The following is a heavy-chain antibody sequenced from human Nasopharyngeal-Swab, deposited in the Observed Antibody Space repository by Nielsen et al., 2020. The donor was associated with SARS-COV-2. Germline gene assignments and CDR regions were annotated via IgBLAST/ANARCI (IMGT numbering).Heavy chain of an antibody. D-gene: IGHD3-10*01. CDR2: ISSSSSYI. V-gene: IGHV3-21*01. J-gene: IGHJ3*02. CDR1: GFTFSSYS. Sequence: GESLKISCAASGFTFSSYSMNWVRQAPGKGLEWVSSISSSSSYIYYADSVKGRFTISRDNAKNSLYLQMNSLRVEDTAVYYCARGPITMVRGVPVGAFDIWGQGTMVTVSS. CDR3: ARGPITMVRGVPVGAFDI.